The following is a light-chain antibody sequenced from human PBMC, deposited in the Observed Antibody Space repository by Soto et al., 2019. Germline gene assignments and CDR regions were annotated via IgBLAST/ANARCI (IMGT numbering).Light chain of an antibody. V-gene: IGLV1-44*01. CDR2: RNN. Sequence: QSVLTQPPSASGTPGQRVTISCSGSTSNIGGNTVNWFQKVPGTAPKLLIYRNNERPSGVPDRFSGSQSGTSASLAISGLQSEDEADYYCVAWDNSMRGPVFGGGNKLTVL. J-gene: IGLJ3*02. CDR1: TSNIGGNT. CDR3: VAWDNSMRGPV.